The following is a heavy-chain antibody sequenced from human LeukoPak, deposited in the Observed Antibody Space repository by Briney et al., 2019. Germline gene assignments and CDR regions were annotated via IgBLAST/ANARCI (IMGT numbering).Heavy chain of an antibody. V-gene: IGHV1-24*01. J-gene: IGHJ3*02. D-gene: IGHD4-17*01. Sequence: ASVKVSCTVSGYTLTELSMHWVRQAPGKGLEWMGGFDPEDGETIYAQKFQGRVTMTEDTSTDTAYMELSSLRSEDTAVYYCATDFLATATRVGCAFDIWGQGTMVTVSS. CDR1: GYTLTELS. CDR2: FDPEDGET. CDR3: ATDFLATATRVGCAFDI.